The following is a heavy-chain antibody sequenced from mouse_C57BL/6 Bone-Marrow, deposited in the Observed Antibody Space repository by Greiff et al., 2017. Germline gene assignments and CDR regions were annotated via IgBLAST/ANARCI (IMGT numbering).Heavy chain of an antibody. V-gene: IGHV1-69*01. CDR1: GYTFTSYW. D-gene: IGHD2-12*01. CDR2: IDPSDSYT. J-gene: IGHJ2*01. Sequence: QVQLQQPGAELVMPGASVKLSCKASGYTFTSYWMHWVKQRPGQGLEWIGEIDPSDSYTNYNQQFKGKSTLTVDKSPSTAYMQLSSLTSEDSAVYYCARGRRGDYWGQGTTLTVSS. CDR3: ARGRRGDY.